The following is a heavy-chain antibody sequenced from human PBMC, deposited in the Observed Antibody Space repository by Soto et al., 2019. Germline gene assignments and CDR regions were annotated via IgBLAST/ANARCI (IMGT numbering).Heavy chain of an antibody. Sequence: SETLSLTCAVSGGSISSGGYSWSWIRQPPGKGLEWIGYIYHSGSTYYNPSLKSRVTISVDRSKNQFSLKLSSVTAADTAVYYCASSITMVRGVIGWFDPWGQGTLVTVSS. V-gene: IGHV4-30-2*01. CDR2: IYHSGST. CDR1: GGSISSGGYS. J-gene: IGHJ5*02. D-gene: IGHD3-10*01. CDR3: ASSITMVRGVIGWFDP.